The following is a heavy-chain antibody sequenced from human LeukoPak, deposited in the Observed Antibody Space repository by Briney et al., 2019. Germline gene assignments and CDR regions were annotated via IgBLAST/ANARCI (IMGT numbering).Heavy chain of an antibody. V-gene: IGHV1-69*05. CDR3: ARVSGAAAGTPYYYHYMDV. D-gene: IGHD6-13*01. CDR1: GGTFSSYA. Sequence: SVKVSCKASGGTFSSYAISWVRQAPGQGLEWMGGIIPIFGTANYAQKFQGRVTITTDESTSTAYMELSSLRSEDTAVYYCARVSGAAAGTPYYYHYMDVWGKGTTVTVSS. J-gene: IGHJ6*03. CDR2: IIPIFGTA.